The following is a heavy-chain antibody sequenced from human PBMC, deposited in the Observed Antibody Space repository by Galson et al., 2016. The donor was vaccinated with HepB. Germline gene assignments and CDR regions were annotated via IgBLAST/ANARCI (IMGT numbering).Heavy chain of an antibody. CDR1: GGSISSTTYY. Sequence: SETLSLTCTVSGGSISSTTYYWGWIRQPPGKGLEWIGNIFSSGNTYYNPSLKSRVTISVDTSKNQLSLKLSSVTAAATAVYYCARLNIVAPRLFDYWGQGTLVTVSS. CDR2: IFSSGNT. CDR3: ARLNIVAPRLFDY. J-gene: IGHJ4*02. V-gene: IGHV4-39*01. D-gene: IGHD2/OR15-2a*01.